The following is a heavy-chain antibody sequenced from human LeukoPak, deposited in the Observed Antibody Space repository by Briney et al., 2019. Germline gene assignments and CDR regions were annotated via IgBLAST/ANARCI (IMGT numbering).Heavy chain of an antibody. CDR3: ARGDQSFDY. CDR1: GDIVSSKSA. CDR2: TYYRSKWND. Sequence: SQTLSLTCAISGDIVSSKSAWNWIRQSPSRGLEWLGRTYYRSKWNDNYAVSMKSRITINPDTSKNQFSLQLYSVTAEDTAVYYCARGDQSFDYWSQGTLVTVSS. V-gene: IGHV6-1*01. J-gene: IGHJ4*02. D-gene: IGHD5-24*01.